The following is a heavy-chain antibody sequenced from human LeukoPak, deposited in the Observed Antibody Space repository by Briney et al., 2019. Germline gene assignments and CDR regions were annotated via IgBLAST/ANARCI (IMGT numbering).Heavy chain of an antibody. CDR3: AKDLSKGLLYRRGMYYFDY. CDR1: GFTFRSYS. D-gene: IGHD3-10*01. V-gene: IGHV3-48*01. CDR2: ISSGSGTI. J-gene: IGHJ4*02. Sequence: GGSLRLSCAASGFTFRSYSMNWVRQAPGKGLEWVSYISSGSGTIYYADSVKGRFTISRDNSKNTLYLQMNSLRAEDTAVYYCAKDLSKGLLYRRGMYYFDYWGQGTLVTVSS.